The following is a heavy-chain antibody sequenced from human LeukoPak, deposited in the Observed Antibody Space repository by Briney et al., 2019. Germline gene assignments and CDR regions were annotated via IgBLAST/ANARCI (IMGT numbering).Heavy chain of an antibody. CDR1: GYTFTNYG. CDR3: ARRSTLYSSGRFYFDY. Sequence: HVASVKVSCKASGYTFTNYGITWVRQAPGQGLEWMGWISAHDGTRNYALKHEDRVTMTTDTSTSTAYMELRGLRSDDTAVYYCARRSTLYSSGRFYFDYWGQGTLVTVSS. CDR2: ISAHDGTR. V-gene: IGHV1-18*01. D-gene: IGHD6-19*01. J-gene: IGHJ4*02.